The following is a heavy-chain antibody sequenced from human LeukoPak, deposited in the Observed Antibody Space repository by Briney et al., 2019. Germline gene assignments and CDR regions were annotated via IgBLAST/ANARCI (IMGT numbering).Heavy chain of an antibody. Sequence: PGGSLRLSCAASGFTFSSYSINWVRQAPGKGLEWVSGISWNSGSIGYADSVKGRFTISRDNAKNSLYLQMNSLRAEDTALYYCAKDTAADTAMVGFDYWGQGTLVTVSS. CDR3: AKDTAADTAMVGFDY. CDR1: GFTFSSYS. D-gene: IGHD5-18*01. CDR2: ISWNSGSI. V-gene: IGHV3-9*01. J-gene: IGHJ4*02.